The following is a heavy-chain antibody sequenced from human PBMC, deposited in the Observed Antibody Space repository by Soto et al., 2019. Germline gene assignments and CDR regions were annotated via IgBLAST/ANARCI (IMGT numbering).Heavy chain of an antibody. D-gene: IGHD6-6*01. CDR2: IYDSESA. CDR1: GESVSSGGYY. J-gene: IGHJ4*02. V-gene: IGHV4-31*03. CDR3: ARASSSSSAADY. Sequence: QVQLQESGPGLVKASQTLSLFCSVSGESVSSGGYYWSWIRHHPGKGLEWIGYIYDSESAYYNPSLKSRVTISMDTSKNHFAMKLSSVTAADTAVYYCARASSSSSAADYWGQGTLITVSS.